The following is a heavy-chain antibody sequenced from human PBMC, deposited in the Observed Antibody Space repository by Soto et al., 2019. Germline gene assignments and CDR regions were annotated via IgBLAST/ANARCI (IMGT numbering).Heavy chain of an antibody. CDR2: IIPIFGTA. V-gene: IGHV1-69*01. CDR3: ARDPGGQGDYYYGMDV. CDR1: GGTFSSYA. D-gene: IGHD2-15*01. J-gene: IGHJ6*02. Sequence: QVQLVQAGAEVKKPGSSVKVSCKASGGTFSSYAISWVRQAPGQGLEWMGGIIPIFGTANYAQKFQGRVTITADDSTSTAYMELSSLRSEDTAVYYCARDPGGQGDYYYGMDVWGQGTTVTVSS.